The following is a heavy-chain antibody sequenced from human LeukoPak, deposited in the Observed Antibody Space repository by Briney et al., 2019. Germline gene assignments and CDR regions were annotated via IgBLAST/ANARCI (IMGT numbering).Heavy chain of an antibody. V-gene: IGHV3-74*01. D-gene: IGHD6-19*01. J-gene: IGHJ4*02. CDR3: ATKQWLAPPPDS. CDR2: INTDGTVT. CDR1: GFTFSKYW. Sequence: AGGPVRLSCAASGFTFSKYWMLWVRQAPGKELESVSRINTDGTVTTYADSVKGRFTVSRDNADNTMFLQMNSVSDEDTAVYYCATKQWLAPPPDSWGQGTPVTVSS.